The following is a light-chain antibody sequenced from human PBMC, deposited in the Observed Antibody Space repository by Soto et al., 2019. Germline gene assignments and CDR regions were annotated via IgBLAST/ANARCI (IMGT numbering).Light chain of an antibody. J-gene: IGKJ3*01. V-gene: IGKV3-20*01. CDR1: QSISSSY. CDR2: GAS. Sequence: EIVLTQSPDTLSLSPGERATLSCRTSQSISSSYLAWYQQKPGQATRLLIYGASSRATGITDRFSGSGSGTDFTLTISRLEPEDFAVYYCQQYGSSPFTFGPGTKVD. CDR3: QQYGSSPFT.